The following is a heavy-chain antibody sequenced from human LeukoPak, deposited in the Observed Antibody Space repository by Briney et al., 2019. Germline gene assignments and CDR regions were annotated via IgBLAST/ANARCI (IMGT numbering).Heavy chain of an antibody. V-gene: IGHV4-4*07. D-gene: IGHD6-13*01. Sequence: SETLSLTCTVSGGSISSYYWSWIRQPAGKGLEWIGRIYTSGSTNYNPSLKSRVTISVDTSKNQFSLKLSSVTAADTAVYYCATELSPGISVYWGQGTLVTVSS. J-gene: IGHJ4*02. CDR1: GGSISSYY. CDR2: IYTSGST. CDR3: ATELSPGISVY.